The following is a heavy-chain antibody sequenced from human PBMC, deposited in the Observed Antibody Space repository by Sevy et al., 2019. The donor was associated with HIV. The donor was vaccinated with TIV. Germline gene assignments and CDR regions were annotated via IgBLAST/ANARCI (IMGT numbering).Heavy chain of an antibody. CDR1: GFTFSNYW. Sequence: GGSLRLSCAVSGFTFSNYWMSWVRQAPGKGLEWVANINEDRSEKYYVGSVKGRFTISRDNARNSRYLEMNNLRTEDTAVYYCASSVNSGWSGAFDIWGQGTMVTVSS. D-gene: IGHD6-19*01. CDR3: ASSVNSGWSGAFDI. J-gene: IGHJ3*02. V-gene: IGHV3-7*01. CDR2: INEDRSEK.